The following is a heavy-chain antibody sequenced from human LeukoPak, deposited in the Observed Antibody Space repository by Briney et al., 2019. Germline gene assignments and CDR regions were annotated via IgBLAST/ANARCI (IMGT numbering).Heavy chain of an antibody. CDR2: INSDGNST. D-gene: IGHD3-3*01. J-gene: IGHJ4*02. CDR3: ASDFWSGYYTPMGVNY. V-gene: IGHV3-74*01. CDR1: GFTFSRYW. Sequence: GGSLRLSCAASGFTFSRYWMHWVRQAPGKGLVWVSRINSDGNSTSSADSVKGRFTISRDNAKNTLYLQMNSLRAEDTAVYYCASDFWSGYYTPMGVNYWGQGTLVTVSS.